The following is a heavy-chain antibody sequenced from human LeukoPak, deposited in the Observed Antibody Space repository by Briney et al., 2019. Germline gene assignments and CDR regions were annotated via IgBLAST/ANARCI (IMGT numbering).Heavy chain of an antibody. CDR3: AREYGGNSHFDY. Sequence: SETLSLTCTVSGGSISSGDYYWSWIRQPPGKGLEWIGYIYYSGSTYYNPSLKSRVTISVDTSKNQFSLKLSSVTAADTAVYYCAREYGGNSHFDYWGQGTLVTVSS. J-gene: IGHJ4*02. CDR1: GGSISSGDYY. CDR2: IYYSGST. V-gene: IGHV4-30-4*08. D-gene: IGHD4-23*01.